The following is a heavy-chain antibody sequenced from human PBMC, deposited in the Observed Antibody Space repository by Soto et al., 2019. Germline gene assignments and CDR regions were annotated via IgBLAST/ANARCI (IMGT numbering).Heavy chain of an antibody. CDR1: GFNFKSYD. D-gene: IGHD6-19*01. CDR2: VSTSGGRT. V-gene: IGHV3-23*01. Sequence: GSLRLSCAASGFNFKSYDMFWVRQAPGKGPEWVSFVSTSGGRTEYADFVRGRFTISRDNAENTLSLQMNSLAVDDTAVYYCVRKGYETGWYYDQWGRGTLVTVSS. CDR3: VRKGYETGWYYDQ. J-gene: IGHJ4*02.